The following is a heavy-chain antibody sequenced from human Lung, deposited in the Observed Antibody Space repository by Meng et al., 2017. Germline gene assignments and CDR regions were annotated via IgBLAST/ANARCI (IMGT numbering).Heavy chain of an antibody. CDR3: ARGPTTMAHDFDY. J-gene: IGHJ4*02. D-gene: IGHD4-11*01. CDR2: INHSGST. V-gene: IGHV4-34*01. CDR1: GGSFSDYY. Sequence: QPQQEGAVLLKPSETLSLTCVVSGGSFSDYYWSLIRPPPGKGLEWIGEINHSGSTNYNPSLESRATISVDTSQNNLSLKLSSVTAADSAVYYCARGPTTMAHDFDYWGQGTLVTVSS.